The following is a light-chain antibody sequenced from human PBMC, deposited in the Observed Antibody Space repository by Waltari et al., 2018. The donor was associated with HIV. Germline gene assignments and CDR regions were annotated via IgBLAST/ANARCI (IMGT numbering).Light chain of an antibody. J-gene: IGKJ1*01. CDR3: HQSSNLPRT. CDR1: QSIGSS. V-gene: IGKV6-21*01. Sequence: EIVLTQSPAFQSVTPKEKVTITCRASQSIGSSLHWYQQKPDQSPKLLIKYASQSFSGVPSRFSGSGSGTDFTLTINSLEAEDAATYYCHQSSNLPRTFGQGTKVEIK. CDR2: YAS.